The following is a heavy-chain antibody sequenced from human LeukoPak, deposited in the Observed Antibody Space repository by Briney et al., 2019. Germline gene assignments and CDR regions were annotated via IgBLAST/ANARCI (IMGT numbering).Heavy chain of an antibody. D-gene: IGHD1/OR15-1a*01. CDR3: ARAHLEQNAFDI. V-gene: IGHV1-69*13. Sequence: GASVTVSCKASGGTFSSYAISWVRQAPGQGLEWMGGIIPIFGTANYAQKFQGRVTITADESTSTAYMELSSLRSEDTAVYYCARAHLEQNAFDIWGQGTMVTVSS. J-gene: IGHJ3*02. CDR2: IIPIFGTA. CDR1: GGTFSSYA.